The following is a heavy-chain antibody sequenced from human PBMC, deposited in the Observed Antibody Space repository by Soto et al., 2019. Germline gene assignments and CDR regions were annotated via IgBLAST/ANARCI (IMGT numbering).Heavy chain of an antibody. CDR1: GGTFSSYA. CDR2: IIPIFGTA. CDR3: ARDLRISYCGGDCYRVAFDS. Sequence: QVQLVQSGAEVKKPGSSVKVSCKASGGTFSSYAISWVRQAPGQGLEWMGGIIPIFGTANYAQKFQGRVTITADKSTSTAYMELSSLRSEDTAGYYCARDLRISYCGGDCYRVAFDSLGQGTMGTVSS. D-gene: IGHD2-21*02. V-gene: IGHV1-69*06. J-gene: IGHJ3*02.